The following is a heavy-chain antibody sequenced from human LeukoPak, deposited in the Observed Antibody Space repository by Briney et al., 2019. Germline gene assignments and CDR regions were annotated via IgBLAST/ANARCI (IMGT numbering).Heavy chain of an antibody. Sequence: SETQSLTCSLSGVVTSTFGYYGGWICQPPGKGLEWIGSIYHSGNTYYNPSLESRANISVDTSKNQFSLSLNSVTATDTAVYCCESHGWERGSENLQIWRQGPMVIVSS. D-gene: IGHD6-19*01. CDR3: ESHGWERGSENLQI. V-gene: IGHV4-39*01. CDR2: IYHSGNT. J-gene: IGHJ3*02. CDR1: GVVTSTFGYY.